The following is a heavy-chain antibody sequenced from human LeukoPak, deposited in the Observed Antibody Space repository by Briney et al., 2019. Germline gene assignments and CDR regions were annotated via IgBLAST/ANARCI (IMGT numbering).Heavy chain of an antibody. CDR3: ARDPDGYRQGHHFDY. J-gene: IGHJ4*02. V-gene: IGHV3-66*01. CDR1: GFTVSSNY. CDR2: IYSGGST. D-gene: IGHD5-18*01. Sequence: PGGSLRLSCAASGFTVSSNYMSWDRQAPGKGLEWVSVIYSGGSTYYADSVKGRFTISRDNSKNTLYLQMNSLKAEDTAVYYCARDPDGYRQGHHFDYWGQGTLVTVSS.